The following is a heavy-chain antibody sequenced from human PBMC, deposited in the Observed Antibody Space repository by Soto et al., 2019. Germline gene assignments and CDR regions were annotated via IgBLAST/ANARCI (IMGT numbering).Heavy chain of an antibody. V-gene: IGHV2-5*02. D-gene: IGHD5-18*01. CDR2: VYWDDDI. CDR1: GFSLSTRGVG. J-gene: IGHJ4*02. Sequence: QITLKESGPTLVKPTQILTLTCTITGFSLSTRGVGVGWIRQPPGKALEWLALVYWDDDIWYSPSLKSRLTITKDTSKKQVVLTMTNMDPVDTATYCWAQRPYGYKSYFNYWGQGTGVTVSS. CDR3: AQRPYGYKSYFNY.